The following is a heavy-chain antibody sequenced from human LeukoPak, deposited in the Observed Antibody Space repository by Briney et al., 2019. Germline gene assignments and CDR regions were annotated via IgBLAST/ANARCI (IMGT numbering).Heavy chain of an antibody. CDR2: IIWIGGRT. CDR1: GFTLDVFG. V-gene: IGHV3-20*04. D-gene: IGHD5-18*01. Sequence: AGSLSPSCAPSGFTLDVFGMSWVRQPPRKGREWDSGIIWIGGRTGYADSVKGRFTISRDNAKNSLYLQMNSLRAEDTALYFCARGAEVQLWSYYFDYWGQGNRVTVSS. J-gene: IGHJ4*02. CDR3: ARGAEVQLWSYYFDY.